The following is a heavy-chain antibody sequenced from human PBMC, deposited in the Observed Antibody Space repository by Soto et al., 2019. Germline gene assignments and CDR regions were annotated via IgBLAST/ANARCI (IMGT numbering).Heavy chain of an antibody. J-gene: IGHJ4*02. CDR2: INPNSGGT. CDR3: ARAPNILTVKYYFDY. V-gene: IGHV1-2*02. CDR1: GYTFTGYY. Sequence: SVKVSCKASGYTFTGYYMHWVRQAPGQGLEWMGWINPNSGGTNYAQKFQGRVTMTRDTSMSTAYMELSSLRSEDTAVYYCARAPNILTVKYYFDYWGQGTLVTVSS. D-gene: IGHD3-9*01.